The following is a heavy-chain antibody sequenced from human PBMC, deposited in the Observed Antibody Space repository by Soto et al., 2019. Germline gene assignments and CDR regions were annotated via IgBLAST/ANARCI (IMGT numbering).Heavy chain of an antibody. J-gene: IGHJ4*02. V-gene: IGHV3-23*01. CDR3: EKDRQTGDFLFITWHDS. D-gene: IGHD3-3*01. CDR1: GFTFSSHA. CDR2: TTYSGGAT. Sequence: GGSLRLSCAASGFTFSSHAMSWVRQAPGKGLEWVSSTTYSGGATHYADSVKGRFTISRDNSKNTLYLQMNSLRAEDTAVYYCEKDRQTGDFLFITWHDSWGQGTLVTVSS.